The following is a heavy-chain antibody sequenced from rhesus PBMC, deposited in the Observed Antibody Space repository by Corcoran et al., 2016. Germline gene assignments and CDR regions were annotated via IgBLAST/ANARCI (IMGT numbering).Heavy chain of an antibody. D-gene: IGHD4-29*01. CDR3: ATLDYGIDY. CDR2: VDPEDGEA. V-gene: IGHV1-111*02. Sequence: EVQLVQSGAEVKKPGAAVKISCKACGYTFTDYYLHWVRQAPGKGLEWMGRVDPEDGEAIHAQKCQDRVTITADTSTDTAYMELSSLRSEDTAVYYCATLDYGIDYWGQGVLVTVSS. J-gene: IGHJ4*01. CDR1: GYTFTDYY.